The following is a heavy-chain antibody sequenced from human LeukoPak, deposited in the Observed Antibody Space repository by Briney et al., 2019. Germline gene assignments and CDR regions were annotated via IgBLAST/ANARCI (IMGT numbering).Heavy chain of an antibody. CDR3: ARHFRYGHNHHAFDI. Sequence: PSETLSLTCTVSGGSISSYYWSWIRQPPGKGLEWIGYIYYSGSTNYNPSLKSRVTISVDTSKNQFSLKLSSVTAADTAVYYCARHFRYGHNHHAFDIWGQGTMVTVSS. CDR2: IYYSGST. V-gene: IGHV4-59*08. D-gene: IGHD1-20*01. CDR1: GGSISSYY. J-gene: IGHJ3*02.